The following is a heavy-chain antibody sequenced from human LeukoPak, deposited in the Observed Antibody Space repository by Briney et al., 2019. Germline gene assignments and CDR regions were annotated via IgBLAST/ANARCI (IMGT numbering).Heavy chain of an antibody. V-gene: IGHV1-2*02. D-gene: IGHD2-2*01. Sequence: ASVKVSCKASGYTFTAHYIHWVRQAPGNGLEWMGWINPNSGGTDYAQNSQGRVTITRDASNSIVYMEVSSLSSDDTAVYYCARDSSAALEFWGQGTPVTVSP. J-gene: IGHJ4*02. CDR2: INPNSGGT. CDR1: GYTFTAHY. CDR3: ARDSSAALEF.